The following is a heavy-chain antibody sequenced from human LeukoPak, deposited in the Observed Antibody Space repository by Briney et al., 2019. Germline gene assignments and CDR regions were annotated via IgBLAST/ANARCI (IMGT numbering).Heavy chain of an antibody. J-gene: IGHJ4*02. CDR2: LDPSGSQK. Sequence: PGGSLRLSCAASGFTFNRSWMNWVRQAPGKGLEWVANLDPSGSQKRYVDSVKGRFIISKDKPGASLYLDMYSLRAEDTAIYYCAIWTSGNYWGQGTLVTVSS. CDR1: GFTFNRSW. V-gene: IGHV3-7*01. D-gene: IGHD1-1*01. CDR3: AIWTSGNY.